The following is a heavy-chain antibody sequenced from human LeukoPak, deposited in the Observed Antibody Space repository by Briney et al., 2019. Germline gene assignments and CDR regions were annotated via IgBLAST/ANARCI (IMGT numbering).Heavy chain of an antibody. CDR2: ISSSSSYI. Sequence: PGGSLRLSCAASEFTFSSYSMNWVRQAPGKGLEWVSSISSSSSYIYYADSVKGRFTISRDNAKNSLYLQMNGLRAEDTAVYYCATPNGSGSSSYFDYWGQGTLVTVSS. CDR3: ATPNGSGSSSYFDY. CDR1: EFTFSSYS. D-gene: IGHD3-10*01. V-gene: IGHV3-21*01. J-gene: IGHJ4*02.